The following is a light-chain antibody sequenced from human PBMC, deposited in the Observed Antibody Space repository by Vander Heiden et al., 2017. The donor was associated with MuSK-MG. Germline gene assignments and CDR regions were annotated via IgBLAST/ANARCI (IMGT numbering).Light chain of an antibody. CDR2: GKN. CDR1: SLRSYY. CDR3: NYWDTSDNNSVV. J-gene: IGLJ2*01. Sequence: SSELTQYPAVSGALGQTVRITCQGDSLRSYYASWYQQKPEQAPLLLIYGKNNRRSGTPDRSSRFTSGNTATLTIPGVHAADEADYYYNYWDTSDNNSVVFGGGTKLTGL. V-gene: IGLV3-19*01.